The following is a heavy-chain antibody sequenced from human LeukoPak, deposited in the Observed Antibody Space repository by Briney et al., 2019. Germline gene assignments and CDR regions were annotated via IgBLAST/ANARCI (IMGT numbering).Heavy chain of an antibody. V-gene: IGHV1-3*01. CDR1: GYTFTSYA. D-gene: IGHD6-13*01. CDR3: AREGYIAAAGTWASDI. J-gene: IGHJ3*02. CDR2: INAGNGNT. Sequence: ASVKVSCKASGYTFTSYAMHWVRQAPGQRLEWMGWINAGNGNTKYSQKFQGRVSITRDTSASTAYMELSSLRSEDTAVYYCAREGYIAAAGTWASDIWGQGTMVTVSS.